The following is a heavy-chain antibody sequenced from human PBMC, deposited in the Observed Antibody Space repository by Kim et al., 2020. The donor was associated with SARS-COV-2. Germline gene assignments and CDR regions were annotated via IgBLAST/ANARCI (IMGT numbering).Heavy chain of an antibody. CDR3: ARDSYDYIWGSYPDY. D-gene: IGHD3-16*02. CDR1: GGSISSGGYY. Sequence: SETLSLTCTVSGGSISSGGYYWSWIRQHPGKGLEWIGYIYYSGSTYYNPSLKSRVTISVDTSKNQFSLKLSSVTAADTAVYYCARDSYDYIWGSYPDYWGQGTLVTVSS. CDR2: IYYSGST. V-gene: IGHV4-31*03. J-gene: IGHJ4*02.